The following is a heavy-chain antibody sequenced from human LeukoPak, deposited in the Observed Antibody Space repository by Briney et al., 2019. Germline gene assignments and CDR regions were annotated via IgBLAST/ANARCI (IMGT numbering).Heavy chain of an antibody. Sequence: PSQTLSLTCTVSGGSISSGSYYWSWIRQPAGKGLEWIGRIYTSGSTNYNPSLKSRVTISVDTSKNQFSLKLSSVTAADTAVYYCARTTMDWNPWVDAFDIWGQGTMVTVSS. CDR2: IYTSGST. V-gene: IGHV4-61*02. CDR3: ARTTMDWNPWVDAFDI. J-gene: IGHJ3*02. D-gene: IGHD4-23*01. CDR1: GGSISSGSYY.